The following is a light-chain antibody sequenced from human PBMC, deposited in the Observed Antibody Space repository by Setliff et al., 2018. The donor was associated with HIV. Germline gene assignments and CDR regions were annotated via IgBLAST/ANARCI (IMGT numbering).Light chain of an antibody. CDR2: GNS. V-gene: IGLV1-40*01. CDR1: SSNIGAGYD. Sequence: QSVLTQPPSVSGAPGQRVTISCTGSSSNIGAGYDVHWYQQLPGTAPKLLIYGNSNRPSGVPDRFSGSKSGTSASLAFTGLQAEDEADYYCQSYDSSLSAYVFGTGTKVTV. CDR3: QSYDSSLSAYV. J-gene: IGLJ1*01.